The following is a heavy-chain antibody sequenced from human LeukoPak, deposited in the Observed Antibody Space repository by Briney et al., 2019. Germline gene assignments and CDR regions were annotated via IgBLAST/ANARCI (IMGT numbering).Heavy chain of an antibody. D-gene: IGHD1-26*01. CDR1: GFTFGDYA. CDR2: ISSSSSYI. Sequence: GGSLRLSCRASGFTFGDYALSWVRQAPGKGLEWVSSISSSSSYIYYADSVKGRFTISRDNAKNSLYLQMNSLRAEDTAVYYCARDQSGTTLHSGSYSYYFDYWGQGTLVTVSS. V-gene: IGHV3-21*01. CDR3: ARDQSGTTLHSGSYSYYFDY. J-gene: IGHJ4*02.